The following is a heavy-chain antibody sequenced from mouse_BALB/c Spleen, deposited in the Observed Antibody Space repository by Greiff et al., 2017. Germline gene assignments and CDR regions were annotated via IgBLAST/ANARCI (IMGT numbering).Heavy chain of an antibody. D-gene: IGHD1-1*01. J-gene: IGHJ2*01. CDR1: GDSITSGY. V-gene: IGHV3-8*02. CDR2: ISYSGST. Sequence: EVKLMESGPSLVKPSQTLSLTCSVTGDSITSGYWNWIRKFPGNKLEYMGYISYSGSTYYNPSLKSRISITRDTSKNQYYLQLNSVTTEDTATYYCARYRDYYGSYYFDYWGQGTTLTVSS. CDR3: ARYRDYYGSYYFDY.